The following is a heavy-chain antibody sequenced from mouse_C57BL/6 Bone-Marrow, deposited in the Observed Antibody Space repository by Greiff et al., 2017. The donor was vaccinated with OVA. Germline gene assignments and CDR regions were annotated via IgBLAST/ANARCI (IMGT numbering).Heavy chain of an antibody. CDR1: GFTITDYY. CDR2: IDPEDGDT. D-gene: IGHD1-1*01. J-gene: IGHJ1*03. CDR3: TTEGPYYYGSSPYWYFDV. V-gene: IGHV14-1*01. Sequence: EVQLQESGAELVRPGASVKLSCTASGFTITDYYMHWVKQRPEQGLEWIGRIDPEDGDTEYAPKFQGKATMTADTSSNTAYLQLSSLTSEDTAVYYCTTEGPYYYGSSPYWYFDVWGTGTTVTVSS.